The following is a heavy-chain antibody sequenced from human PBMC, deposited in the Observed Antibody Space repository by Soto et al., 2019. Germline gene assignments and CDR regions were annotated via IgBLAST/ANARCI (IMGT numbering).Heavy chain of an antibody. CDR2: ISYDGNDK. CDR1: EFSFSAYG. CDR3: ARRKTATTGHYYSYIDV. Sequence: QVQLVESGGGVVRPGRSLRLSCVASEFSFSAYGMHWVRLAPGKGLQWVAVISYDGNDKYYADSVKGRFTISRDDSKNTLYLQMNSLRREDTAIYYCARRKTATTGHYYSYIDVWGKGTTVTVSS. J-gene: IGHJ6*03. V-gene: IGHV3-30*03. D-gene: IGHD4-17*01.